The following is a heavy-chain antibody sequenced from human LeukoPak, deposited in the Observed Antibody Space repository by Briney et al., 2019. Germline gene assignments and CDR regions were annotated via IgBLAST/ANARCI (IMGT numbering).Heavy chain of an antibody. CDR3: ARLFSYDSSGYPNN. V-gene: IGHV3-20*03. CDR2: INWNGGST. J-gene: IGHJ4*02. D-gene: IGHD3-22*01. Sequence: GGSLKFSFAASGFTFDDYARSGFRQAPGKGRKGVSGINWNGGSTGYADSVKGRFTISRDNAKNSLYLQMNSLRAEDTALYYCARLFSYDSSGYPNNWGQGTLVTVSS. CDR1: GFTFDDYA.